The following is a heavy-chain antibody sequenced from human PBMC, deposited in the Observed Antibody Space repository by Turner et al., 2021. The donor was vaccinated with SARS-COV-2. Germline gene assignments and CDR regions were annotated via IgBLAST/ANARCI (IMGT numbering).Heavy chain of an antibody. D-gene: IGHD1-1*01. CDR1: GGSISSKS. Sequence: VQLQESGPGLVRPSETLSLTGTVSGGSISSKSWSWTRQSPGRGLEWIGYFYKIGSIDYNPTLRSRVTISVDTTKNQLSLNLISMTAADTAVYYCARHQGSTSGYDHGMNVWGQGTAVIVSS. J-gene: IGHJ6*02. V-gene: IGHV4-59*08. CDR3: ARHQGSTSGYDHGMNV. CDR2: FYKIGSI.